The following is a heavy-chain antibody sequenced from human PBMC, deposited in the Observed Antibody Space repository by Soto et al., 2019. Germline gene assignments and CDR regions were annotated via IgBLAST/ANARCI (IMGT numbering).Heavy chain of an antibody. CDR3: TRDLWLSGYYYDSSGYYPYAFDI. J-gene: IGHJ3*02. CDR2: IRSKAYGGTT. CDR1: GFTFGDYA. D-gene: IGHD3-22*01. Sequence: PGGSLRLSCTASGFTFGDYAMSWFRQAPGKGLEWVGFIRSKAYGGTTEYAASVKGRFTISRDDSKSIAYLQMNSLKTEDTAVYYCTRDLWLSGYYYDSSGYYPYAFDIWGQGTMVTVSS. V-gene: IGHV3-49*03.